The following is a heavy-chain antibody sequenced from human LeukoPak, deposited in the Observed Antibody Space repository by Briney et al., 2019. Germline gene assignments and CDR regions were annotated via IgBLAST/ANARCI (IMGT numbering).Heavy chain of an antibody. CDR1: GGTFSSYA. Sequence: GASVKVSCKASGGTFSSYAISWVRQAPGQGLEWMGGIIPIFGTANYARKFQGRVTITTDEPTSTAYMELSSLRSEDTAVYYCAGPQRSGYYYYYYMDVWGKGTTVTVSS. CDR3: AGPQRSGYYYYYYMDV. CDR2: IIPIFGTA. D-gene: IGHD3-10*01. J-gene: IGHJ6*03. V-gene: IGHV1-69*05.